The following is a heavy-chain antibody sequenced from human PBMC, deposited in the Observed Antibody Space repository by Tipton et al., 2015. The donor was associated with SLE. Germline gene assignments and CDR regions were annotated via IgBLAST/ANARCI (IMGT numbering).Heavy chain of an antibody. Sequence: QSGAEVKKPGASVKVSCKASGYTFTSYYMHWVRQAPGQGLEWMGIINPSGGSTSYAQKFQGRVTMTRDTSTSTVYMELSSLRSEDTAVHYWARAYGYCSGGSCPFDYWGQGTLVTVSS. CDR2: INPSGGST. V-gene: IGHV1-46*01. D-gene: IGHD2-15*01. J-gene: IGHJ4*02. CDR3: ARAYGYCSGGSCPFDY. CDR1: GYTFTSYY.